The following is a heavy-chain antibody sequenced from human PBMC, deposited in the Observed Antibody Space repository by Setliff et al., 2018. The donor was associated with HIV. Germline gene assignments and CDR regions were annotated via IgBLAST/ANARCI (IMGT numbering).Heavy chain of an antibody. J-gene: IGHJ3*02. CDR3: ASLYNWNPRGGVGGAFDI. CDR2: IYYSGST. D-gene: IGHD1-20*01. V-gene: IGHV4-31*03. Sequence: SETLSLTCTVSGGSISSGSYYWSWIRQHPGKGLEWIGYIYYSGSTYYNPSLKSRVTILVDTSKKQLSLKMSSVTAADTAVYYCASLYNWNPRGGVGGAFDIWGQGTMVTVSS. CDR1: GGSISSGSYY.